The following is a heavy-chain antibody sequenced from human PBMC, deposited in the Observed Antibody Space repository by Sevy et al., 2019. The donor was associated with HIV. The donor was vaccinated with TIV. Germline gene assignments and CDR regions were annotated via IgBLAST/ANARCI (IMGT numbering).Heavy chain of an antibody. D-gene: IGHD5-12*01. J-gene: IGHJ4*02. CDR1: GFPFSSYA. V-gene: IGHV3-23*01. Sequence: GGSLRLSCAASGFPFSSYAMNWVRQGPGKGLEWVSATGGRGGATYYADSVKGRFTISRDNSKNTLYLQMDSLRAEDTAVYYCARGPYRDGYNCPDYWGQGTLVTVSS. CDR3: ARGPYRDGYNCPDY. CDR2: TGGRGGAT.